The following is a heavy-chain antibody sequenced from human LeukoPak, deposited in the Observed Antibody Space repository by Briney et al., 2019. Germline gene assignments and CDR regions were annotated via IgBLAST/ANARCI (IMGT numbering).Heavy chain of an antibody. CDR2: ISSSSSYI. J-gene: IGHJ3*02. CDR1: GFTFSSYS. D-gene: IGHD6-19*01. Sequence: PGGSLRLSCAASGFTFSSYSMNWVRQAPGKGLELVSSISSSSSYIYYADSVKGRFTISRDNAKNSLYLQMNSLRAEDTAVYYCARDYGHGIAVAGSDAFDIWGQGTMVTVSS. CDR3: ARDYGHGIAVAGSDAFDI. V-gene: IGHV3-21*01.